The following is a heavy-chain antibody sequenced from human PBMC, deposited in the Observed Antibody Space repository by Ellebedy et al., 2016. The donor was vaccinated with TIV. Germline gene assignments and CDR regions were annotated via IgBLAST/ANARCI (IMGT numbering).Heavy chain of an antibody. Sequence: GESLKISXAASGFTFSDYTMTWVRQAPGKGLEWVSSISGNGNYVYYADSLRGRFTISRDNTKNSLYLQMDGLRPEDTALYYCARVPSDYWGQGTLLVVS. CDR3: ARVPSDY. V-gene: IGHV3-21*01. CDR1: GFTFSDYT. CDR2: ISGNGNYV. J-gene: IGHJ4*02.